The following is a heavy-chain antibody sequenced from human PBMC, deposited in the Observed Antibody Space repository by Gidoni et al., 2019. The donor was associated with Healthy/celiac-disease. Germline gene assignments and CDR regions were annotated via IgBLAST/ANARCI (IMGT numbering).Heavy chain of an antibody. D-gene: IGHD2-2*01. CDR3: ARAPVVPAAMPHYYYYYGMDV. CDR1: GYTFTGYY. J-gene: IGHJ6*02. Sequence: QVQLVQSGAEVTKPGASVTVSCKASGYTFTGYYMHWVRQAPGQGLEWMGWIKPNSGGTNYAQKFQGWVTMTRDTSISTAYMELSRLRSDDTAVYYCARAPVVPAAMPHYYYYYGMDVWGQGTTVTVSS. CDR2: IKPNSGGT. V-gene: IGHV1-2*04.